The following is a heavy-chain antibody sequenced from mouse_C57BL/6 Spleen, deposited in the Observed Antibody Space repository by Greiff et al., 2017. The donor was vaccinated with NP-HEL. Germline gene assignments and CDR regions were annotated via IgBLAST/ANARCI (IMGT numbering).Heavy chain of an antibody. CDR1: GYAFSSYW. V-gene: IGHV1-80*01. CDR2: IYPGDGDT. D-gene: IGHD1-1*01. J-gene: IGHJ4*01. CDR3: ASTTSLGYAMDY. Sequence: VQLQQSGAELVKPGASVKISCKASGYAFSSYWMNWVKQRPGKGLEWIGQIYPGDGDTNYNGKFKGKATLTADKSSSTAYMQLSSLTSEDSAVYFGASTTSLGYAMDYWGQGTSVTVSS.